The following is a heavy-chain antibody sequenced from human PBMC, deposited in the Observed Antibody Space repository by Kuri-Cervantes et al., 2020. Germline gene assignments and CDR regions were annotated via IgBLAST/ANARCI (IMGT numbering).Heavy chain of an antibody. CDR1: GGSISSGSYY. V-gene: IGHV4-61*02. CDR2: IYTSGST. Sequence: SETLSLTCTVSGGSISSGSYYWSWIRQPAGKGLEWIGRIYTSGSTNYNPSLKSRVTISVDTSKNQFSLKLNSVTAADTAVYYCARTKPVGATTRYWYFDLWGRGTLVTVSS. D-gene: IGHD1-26*01. J-gene: IGHJ2*01. CDR3: ARTKPVGATTRYWYFDL.